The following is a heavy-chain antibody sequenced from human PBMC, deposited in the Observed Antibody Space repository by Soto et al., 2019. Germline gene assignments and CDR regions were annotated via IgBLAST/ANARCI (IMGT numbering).Heavy chain of an antibody. Sequence: EVQLVESGGGLVKPGGALRLSCAASGFTFSSYSMDWVRQAPGKGLEWVSSISSSSSYIYYADSVKGRFTISRDNAKNSLYLQMNSLRAEDTAVYYCASGYQLLEHQGVYWGQGTLVTVSS. CDR2: ISSSSSYI. D-gene: IGHD2-2*01. CDR3: ASGYQLLEHQGVY. V-gene: IGHV3-21*01. CDR1: GFTFSSYS. J-gene: IGHJ4*02.